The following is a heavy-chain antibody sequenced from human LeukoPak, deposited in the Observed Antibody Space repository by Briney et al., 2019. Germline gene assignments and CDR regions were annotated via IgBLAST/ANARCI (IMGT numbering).Heavy chain of an antibody. CDR3: ARQRSITIFGVVRDAFDI. CDR2: NNPNSGGT. D-gene: IGHD3-3*01. Sequence: GASVKVSCKPSGYTFTGYYMHWVRQAPGQGLEWMGRNNPNSGGTNYAQKFQGRVTMTRDTSISTAYMELSRLRSDDTAVYYCARQRSITIFGVVRDAFDIWGQGTMVTVSS. V-gene: IGHV1-2*06. CDR1: GYTFTGYY. J-gene: IGHJ3*02.